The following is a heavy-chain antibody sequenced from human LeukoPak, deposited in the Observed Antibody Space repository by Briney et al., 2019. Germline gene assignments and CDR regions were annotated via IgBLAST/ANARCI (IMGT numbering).Heavy chain of an antibody. CDR1: GFTFSSYA. J-gene: IGHJ6*03. CDR2: ISGSGGST. D-gene: IGHD2-2*01. CDR3: AKVGPEVVPVFIYYYYYMDV. Sequence: GGSLRLSCAASGFTFSSYAMSWVRQAPGKGLEWVSAISGSGGSTYYADSVKGRFTISRDNSKNTLYLQMNSLRAEDTAVYYCAKVGPEVVPVFIYYYYYMDVWGKGTTVTVSS. V-gene: IGHV3-23*01.